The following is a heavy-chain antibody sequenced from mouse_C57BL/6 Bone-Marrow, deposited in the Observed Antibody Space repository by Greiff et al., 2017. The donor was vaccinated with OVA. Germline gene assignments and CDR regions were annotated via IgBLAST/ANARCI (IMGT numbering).Heavy chain of an antibody. Sequence: EVHLVESGGGLVKPGGSLKLSCAASGFTFSSYAMSWVRQTPEKRLEWVATISDGGSYTYYPDNVKGRFTISRDNAKNNLYLQMSHLKSEDTAMYYCARDGPVELYWGQGTTLTVSS. CDR3: ARDGPVELY. V-gene: IGHV5-4*01. CDR2: ISDGGSYT. J-gene: IGHJ2*01. CDR1: GFTFSSYA.